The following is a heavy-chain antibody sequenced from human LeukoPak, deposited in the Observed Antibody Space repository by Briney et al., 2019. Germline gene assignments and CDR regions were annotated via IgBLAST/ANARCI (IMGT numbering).Heavy chain of an antibody. Sequence: GGSLRLSCAASGFTFSSYSMNWVRQAPGKGLEWVSSISSSSSYIYYADSVKGRFTFSRDNAKNSLYLQMNSLRAEDTAVYFCARGGVDYYGSGTYYLMYYFDYWGQGALVTVSS. CDR2: ISSSSSYI. V-gene: IGHV3-21*04. J-gene: IGHJ4*02. D-gene: IGHD3-10*01. CDR1: GFTFSSYS. CDR3: ARGGVDYYGSGTYYLMYYFDY.